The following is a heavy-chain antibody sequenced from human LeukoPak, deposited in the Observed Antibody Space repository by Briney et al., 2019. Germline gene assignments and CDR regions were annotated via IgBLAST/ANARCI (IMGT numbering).Heavy chain of an antibody. V-gene: IGHV1-3*02. CDR1: GYTFTSYA. Sequence: GASVKVSCKASGYTFTSYAMHWVRQAPGQRLEWMGWSNAGNGNTKYSQEFQGRVTITRDTSASTAYMELSRLRSDDTAVYYCTTGSPPFGYWGQGTLVTVSS. J-gene: IGHJ4*02. D-gene: IGHD1-26*01. CDR3: TTGSPPFGY. CDR2: SNAGNGNT.